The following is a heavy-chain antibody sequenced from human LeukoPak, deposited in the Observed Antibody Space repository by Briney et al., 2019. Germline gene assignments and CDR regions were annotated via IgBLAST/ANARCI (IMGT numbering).Heavy chain of an antibody. J-gene: IGHJ4*02. Sequence: GGSLRLSCAASGFTFSNSWMNWVRQAPGKGLEWLANIKGDGNQNNYMDSVKGRFVISRDNAKNLLYLQMNSLKAEDTAVYYCMTNCGGDCWGQGTLVTVSS. CDR3: MTNCGGDC. CDR1: GFTFSNSW. V-gene: IGHV3-7*01. D-gene: IGHD2-8*01. CDR2: IKGDGNQN.